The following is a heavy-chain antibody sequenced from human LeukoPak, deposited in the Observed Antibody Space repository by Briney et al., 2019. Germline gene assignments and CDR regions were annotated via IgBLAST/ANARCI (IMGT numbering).Heavy chain of an antibody. V-gene: IGHV3-53*01. CDR2: IYSGGST. D-gene: IGHD6-19*01. CDR1: GFTVSSNY. CDR3: ARDSWGAGSDFDP. J-gene: IGHJ5*02. Sequence: GGSLRLSCAASGFTVSSNYMSWVRQAPGKGLEWVSVIYSGGSTYYADSVKGRFTISRDNSKNTLYLQMNSLRAEDTAVYYCARDSWGAGSDFDPWGQGTLVTVSS.